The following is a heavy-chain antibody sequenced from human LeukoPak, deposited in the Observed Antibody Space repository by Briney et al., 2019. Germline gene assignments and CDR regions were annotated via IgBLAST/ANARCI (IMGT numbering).Heavy chain of an antibody. CDR2: IKEDGSEK. Sequence: PGGSLRLSCAASGFTFSSYWMTRVRQTPGKGLEWVANIKEDGSEKYYVDSVKGRFTISRDNARNSLYLQMNSLRVEDTAVYYCARAMDFWGQGTLVTVSS. CDR3: ARAMDF. CDR1: GFTFSSYW. V-gene: IGHV3-7*03. J-gene: IGHJ4*02.